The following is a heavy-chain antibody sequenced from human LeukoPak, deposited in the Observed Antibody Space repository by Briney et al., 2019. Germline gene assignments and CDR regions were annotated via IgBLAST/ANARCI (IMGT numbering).Heavy chain of an antibody. D-gene: IGHD1-1*01. V-gene: IGHV1-46*01. J-gene: IGHJ4*02. CDR3: ARNVGSGLDY. CDR1: GYTFTTYY. CDR2: INPSGGST. Sequence: ASVKVSCKASGYTFTTYYIHWVRQAPGQGLEWMGFINPSGGSTSYAQKFQGRVTMTRDTSTSTVYMELRSLRSEDTAVYYCARNVGSGLDYWGQGTLVAVSS.